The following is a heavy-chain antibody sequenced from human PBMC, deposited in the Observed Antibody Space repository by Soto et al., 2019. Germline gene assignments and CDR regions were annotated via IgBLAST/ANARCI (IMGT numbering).Heavy chain of an antibody. CDR2: INHSGGT. V-gene: IGHV4-34*01. D-gene: IGHD3-3*01. Sequence: SETLSLTCGVYGGSFSGYYWSWIRQPPGQGLEWIGEINHSGGTNYNPSLKSRVTISVDTSKNQLSLNLSSVTAADTAVYYCARGHYDLWSGYRPRGHFDYWGQGALVTVSS. CDR3: ARGHYDLWSGYRPRGHFDY. CDR1: GGSFSGYY. J-gene: IGHJ4*02.